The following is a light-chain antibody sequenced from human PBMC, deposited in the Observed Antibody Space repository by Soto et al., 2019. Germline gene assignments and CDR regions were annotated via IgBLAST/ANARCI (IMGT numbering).Light chain of an antibody. CDR3: QQYNSYSWT. Sequence: DIQMTQSPSTLSASVGDRVTITCRASQSISSWWAWYQQKPGKAPKLLIYDASSFESGVPSRFSGSGSGTEFTLTIGSLEPDDFATYDCQQYNSYSWTFGQGTKVEIK. CDR2: DAS. CDR1: QSISSW. V-gene: IGKV1-5*01. J-gene: IGKJ1*01.